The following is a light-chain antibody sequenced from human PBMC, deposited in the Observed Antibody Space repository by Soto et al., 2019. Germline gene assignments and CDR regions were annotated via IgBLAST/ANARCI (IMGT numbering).Light chain of an antibody. CDR2: NGN. CDR1: SSTIEIDT. J-gene: IGLJ1*01. CDR3: VVWDDSLNGYV. Sequence: QSVLTQPPSASGTPGQRVTISCSGSSSTIEIDTVSWYQQIPGTAPKLLIYNGNQRPSGVPDRFSGSESGTSASLAISGLLSDDEADYYCVVWDDSLNGYVFGTGTKVTVL. V-gene: IGLV1-44*01.